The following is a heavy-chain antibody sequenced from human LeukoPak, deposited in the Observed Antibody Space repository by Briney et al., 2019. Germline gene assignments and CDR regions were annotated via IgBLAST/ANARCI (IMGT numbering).Heavy chain of an antibody. D-gene: IGHD3-10*01. CDR1: GYTFTSYG. J-gene: IGHJ6*03. CDR3: ARVHYYGSGSYYTYYMDV. Sequence: GASVKVSCKASGYTFTSYGISWVRQATGQGLEWMGWMNPNSGNTGYAQKFQGRVTMTRNTSISTAYMELSSLRSEGTAVYYCARVHYYGSGSYYTYYMDVWGKGTTVTIS. CDR2: MNPNSGNT. V-gene: IGHV1-8*02.